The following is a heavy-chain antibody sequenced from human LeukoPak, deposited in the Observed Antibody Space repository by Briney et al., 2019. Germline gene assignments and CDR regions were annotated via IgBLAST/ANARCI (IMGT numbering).Heavy chain of an antibody. V-gene: IGHV1-8*01. CDR2: MNPNSGNT. CDR1: GYTFTSYD. Sequence: ASVKVSCKASGYTFTSYDINWVRQATGQGLEGMGWMNPNSGNTGYAQKFQGRVTMTRNTSISTANMELSRLRSEDTAVYYCAREAANCSSTSCYANYYYYMDVWGKGTTVTVSS. CDR3: AREAANCSSTSCYANYYYYMDV. J-gene: IGHJ6*03. D-gene: IGHD2-2*01.